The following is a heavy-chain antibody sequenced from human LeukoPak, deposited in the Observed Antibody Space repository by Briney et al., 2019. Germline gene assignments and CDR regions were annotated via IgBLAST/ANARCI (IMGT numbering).Heavy chain of an antibody. D-gene: IGHD3-22*01. Sequence: SETLSLTCAVYGGSFSGYYWTWIRPAPGKGLEWIGEINPSGRISYNPSLKSRLTISVDASKNQFSLNLRSLTAADTAVYYCARGRHEVSMIVVVMTAVSYYLDVWGKGTTVTVS. CDR3: ARGRHEVSMIVVVMTAVSYYLDV. CDR2: INPSGRI. J-gene: IGHJ6*03. CDR1: GGSFSGYY. V-gene: IGHV4-34*01.